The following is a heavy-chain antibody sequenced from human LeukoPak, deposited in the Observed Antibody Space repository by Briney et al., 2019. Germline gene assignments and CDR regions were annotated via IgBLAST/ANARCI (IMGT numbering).Heavy chain of an antibody. CDR1: GYTFTSYG. D-gene: IGHD2-15*01. V-gene: IGHV1-18*01. J-gene: IGHJ5*02. Sequence: ASVKVSCKASGYTFTSYGISWVRQAPGQGLEWMGWISAYNGNTNYAQKLQGRVTMTTDTSTSTAYMELRSLRSDDTAVCYCARDRNIVVVAPEPNWFDPWGQGTLVTVSS. CDR3: ARDRNIVVVAPEPNWFDP. CDR2: ISAYNGNT.